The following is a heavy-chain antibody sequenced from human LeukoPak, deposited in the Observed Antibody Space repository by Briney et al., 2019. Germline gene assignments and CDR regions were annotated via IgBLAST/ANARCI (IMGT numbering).Heavy chain of an antibody. Sequence: GGSLRLSCAASGFTVSTNYVNWVRQAPGKGLEWVSIIYSDGTTYYADSVRGRFTISRDNSKNTVYLQMNSLRAEDTAVYYCARESFRYYDSSSYYLWGQGTLVTVSS. CDR3: ARESFRYYDSSSYYL. CDR1: GFTVSTNY. D-gene: IGHD3-22*01. CDR2: IYSDGTT. V-gene: IGHV3-66*02. J-gene: IGHJ5*02.